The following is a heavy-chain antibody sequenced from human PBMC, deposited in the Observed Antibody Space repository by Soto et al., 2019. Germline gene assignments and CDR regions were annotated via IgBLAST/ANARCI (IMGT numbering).Heavy chain of an antibody. CDR2: INHSGST. V-gene: IGHV4-34*01. Sequence: SETLSLTCAVYGGSFSGYYWSWIRQPPGKGLEWIGEINHSGSTNYNPSLKSRVTISADKSISTAYLQWSSLKASDTAMYYCARLSPYYYMDVWGKGTTVTVSS. CDR3: ARLSPYYYMDV. J-gene: IGHJ6*03. CDR1: GGSFSGYY.